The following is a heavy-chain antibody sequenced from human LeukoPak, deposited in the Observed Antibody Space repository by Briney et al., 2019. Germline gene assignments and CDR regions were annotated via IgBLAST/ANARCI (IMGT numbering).Heavy chain of an antibody. CDR3: AKSIAVAGIGVDY. CDR1: GFTFSSFG. D-gene: IGHD6-19*01. J-gene: IGHJ4*02. V-gene: IGHV3-23*01. Sequence: GGSLRLSCAASGFTFSSFGMTWVRQAPGKGLEWVSTITGSGGITYYADSVKGRFTISRDNSKNTLYLQMNSLRAEDTAVYYCAKSIAVAGIGVDYWGQGTLVTVSS. CDR2: ITGSGGIT.